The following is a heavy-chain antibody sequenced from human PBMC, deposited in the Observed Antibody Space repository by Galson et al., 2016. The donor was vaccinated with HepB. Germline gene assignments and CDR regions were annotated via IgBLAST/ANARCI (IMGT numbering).Heavy chain of an antibody. CDR1: GGSISSNHSYY. V-gene: IGHV4-39*02. CDR3: ASDDY. CDR2: ISYHGKT. Sequence: SETLSLTCTVSGGSISSNHSYYWGWIRQPPGRGLEWIGTISYHGKTYYHPSLKSRVTISVDTSRNQFSLRLSSVTATDTAVYYCASDDYWGQGTLVTVSS. J-gene: IGHJ4*02.